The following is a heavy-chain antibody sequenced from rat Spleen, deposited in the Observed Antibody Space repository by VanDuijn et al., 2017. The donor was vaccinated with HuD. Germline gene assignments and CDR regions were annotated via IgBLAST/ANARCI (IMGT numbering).Heavy chain of an antibody. V-gene: IGHV4-2*01. CDR3: VSEDLGVES. J-gene: IGHJ2*01. D-gene: IGHD4-2*01. CDR1: GFNFNDYW. Sequence: EVKLVESGGGLVQPGRSLKLSCVASGFNFNDYWMGWVRQAPGKGLEWIGEINKDSTLINYPPSLKAKFTISRDNAQNTLYLQMSRLGSEDTAIYYCVSEDLGVESWGQGVMVTVSS. CDR2: INKDSTLI.